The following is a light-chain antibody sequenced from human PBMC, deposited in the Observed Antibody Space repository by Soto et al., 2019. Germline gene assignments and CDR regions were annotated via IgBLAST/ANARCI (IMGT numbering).Light chain of an antibody. V-gene: IGKV3-15*01. CDR1: QSVSSN. CDR2: GAS. CDR3: QQYDKWPLT. J-gene: IGKJ1*01. Sequence: EIVMTQSPATLSVSPGERATLSCRASQSVSSNLAWYQQKPGQAPRLLIYGASTRATGIPGSFSGSGSGTEFTLTISSLQSEDFAVYYCQQYDKWPLTFGQGTKVEIK.